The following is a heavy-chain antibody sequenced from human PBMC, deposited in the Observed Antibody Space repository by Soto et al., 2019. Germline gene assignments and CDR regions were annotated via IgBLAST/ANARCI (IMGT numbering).Heavy chain of an antibody. V-gene: IGHV4-59*01. CDR2: IYYSGST. J-gene: IGHJ4*02. D-gene: IGHD3-16*01. Sequence: WSWIRQPPGKGLEWIGYIYYSGSTNYNPSLKSRVTISVDTSKNQFSLKLSSVTAADTAVYYCARGGDGYPFDYWGQGTLVTVSS. CDR3: ARGGDGYPFDY.